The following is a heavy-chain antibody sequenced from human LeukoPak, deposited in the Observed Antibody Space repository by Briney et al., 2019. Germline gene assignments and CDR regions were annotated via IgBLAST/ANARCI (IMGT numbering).Heavy chain of an antibody. CDR2: INHGGTP. V-gene: IGHV4-34*01. Sequence: SETLSLTCAVYGGPFSGFYWSWIRQPPGKGLEWIGEINHGGTPNYNTSLKSRVTISVDTSKNQSSLRLTSLTAADTAVYYCARGGGPPAYYFDFWGQGIQVTVCS. J-gene: IGHJ4*02. CDR3: ARGGGPPAYYFDF. D-gene: IGHD3-16*01. CDR1: GGPFSGFY.